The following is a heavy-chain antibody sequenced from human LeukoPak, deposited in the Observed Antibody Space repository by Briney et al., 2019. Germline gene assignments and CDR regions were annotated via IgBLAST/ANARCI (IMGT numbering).Heavy chain of an antibody. J-gene: IGHJ4*02. Sequence: SETLSLICTVSGGSISSYYWSWIRQPAGKGLEWIGRIYTSGSTNNNPSLKSRVTMSVDTSKNQISLKLSSVTAADTAVYYCARDWAQHCSSTSCYGPFDYWGQGTLVTVSS. V-gene: IGHV4-4*07. CDR2: IYTSGST. CDR3: ARDWAQHCSSTSCYGPFDY. D-gene: IGHD2-2*01. CDR1: GGSISSYY.